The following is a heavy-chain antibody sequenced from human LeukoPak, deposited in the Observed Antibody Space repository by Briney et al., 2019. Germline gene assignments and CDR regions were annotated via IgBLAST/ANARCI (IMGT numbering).Heavy chain of an antibody. CDR3: AVAVAGTGSGTNAFDI. D-gene: IGHD6-19*01. Sequence: PSETLSLTCAVYGGSFSGYYWSWIRQPPGKGLEWIGEINHSGSTNYNPSLKSRVTISVDTSKNQFSLKLSSVTAADTAVYYCAVAVAGTGSGTNAFDIWGQGTMVTVSS. CDR2: INHSGST. CDR1: GGSFSGYY. J-gene: IGHJ3*02. V-gene: IGHV4-34*01.